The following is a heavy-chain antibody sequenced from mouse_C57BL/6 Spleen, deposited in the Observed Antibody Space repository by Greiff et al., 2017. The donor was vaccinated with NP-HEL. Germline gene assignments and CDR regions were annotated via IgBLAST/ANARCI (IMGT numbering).Heavy chain of an antibody. J-gene: IGHJ2*01. CDR3: ARRIITTDYFDY. CDR1: GYTFTSYW. D-gene: IGHD1-1*01. V-gene: IGHV1-50*01. Sequence: QVQLQQPGAELVKPGASVKLSCKASGYTFTSYWMQWVKQRPGQGLEWIGEIDPSDSYTNYNQKFKGKATLTVDTSSSTAYMQRSSLTSEDSAVYYCARRIITTDYFDYWGQGTTLTVSS. CDR2: IDPSDSYT.